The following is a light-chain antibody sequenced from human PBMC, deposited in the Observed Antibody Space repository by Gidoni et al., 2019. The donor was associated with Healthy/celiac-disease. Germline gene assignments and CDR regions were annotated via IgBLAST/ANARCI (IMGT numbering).Light chain of an antibody. V-gene: IGKV1-8*01. Sequence: AIRITPSPSSLSASTGDRVTITCRASQGISSYLAWYQQKPGKAPKLLIYAASTLQSGVPSRFSGSGYGTDFTLTISCLQSEDFATYYCQQYYSYPLTFGPGTKVDIK. J-gene: IGKJ3*01. CDR1: QGISSY. CDR2: AAS. CDR3: QQYYSYPLT.